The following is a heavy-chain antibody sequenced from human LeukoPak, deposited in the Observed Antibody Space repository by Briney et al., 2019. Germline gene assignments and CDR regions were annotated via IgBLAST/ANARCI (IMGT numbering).Heavy chain of an antibody. CDR2: ISGSGAST. CDR1: GFTFSSYA. CDR3: AKDYRAYSGGDCYNDFDY. D-gene: IGHD2-21*02. J-gene: IGHJ4*02. V-gene: IGHV3-23*01. Sequence: GGSLRLSCAASGFTFSSYAMSRVRQAPGKGLEWVSAISGSGASTHYADSVKGRFTISRDNSKNTLYLQMNSLRAEDTAVYYCAKDYRAYSGGDCYNDFDYWGQGTLVTVSS.